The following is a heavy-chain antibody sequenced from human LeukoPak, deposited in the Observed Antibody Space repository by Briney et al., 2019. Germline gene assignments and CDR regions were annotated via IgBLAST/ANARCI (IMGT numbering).Heavy chain of an antibody. CDR2: IYYSGSN. Sequence: SETLSLTCTVSGGSISSSSWSWVRQPPGKELEWIGYIYYSGSNNYNPSLKSRVTISVDTSKNQSPLNLSSVTAADTAVYYCARDRGGDHCFDYWGQGTLVTVSS. CDR3: ARDRGGDHCFDY. CDR1: GGSISSSS. D-gene: IGHD2-21*02. J-gene: IGHJ4*02. V-gene: IGHV4-59*01.